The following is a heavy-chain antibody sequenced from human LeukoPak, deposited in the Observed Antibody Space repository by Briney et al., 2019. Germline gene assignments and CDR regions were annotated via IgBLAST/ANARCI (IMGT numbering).Heavy chain of an antibody. D-gene: IGHD2-15*01. J-gene: IGHJ3*02. V-gene: IGHV3-30-3*01. CDR1: GFTFSSYA. Sequence: GGSLRLSCAASGFTFSSYAMHWVRQAPGKGLEWVAVISYDGSNKYYADSVKGRFTISRDNSKNTLYLQMNSLRAEDTAVYYCASDIVVVVAATHRPDAFDIWGQGTMVTVSS. CDR2: ISYDGSNK. CDR3: ASDIVVVVAATHRPDAFDI.